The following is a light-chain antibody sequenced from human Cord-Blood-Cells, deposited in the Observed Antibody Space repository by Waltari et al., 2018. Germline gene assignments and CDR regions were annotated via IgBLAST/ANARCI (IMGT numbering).Light chain of an antibody. J-gene: IGKJ4*01. Sequence: VIWMTQSPSLLSASTGDRVTISCRMSQVISSYLAWYQQKPGKAPELLIYAACTLQSGVPSRFSGSGSGTDFSLTISCLQSEDFATYYCQQYYSFPHTFGGGTKVEIK. CDR1: QVISSY. CDR3: QQYYSFPHT. CDR2: AAC. V-gene: IGKV1D-8*01.